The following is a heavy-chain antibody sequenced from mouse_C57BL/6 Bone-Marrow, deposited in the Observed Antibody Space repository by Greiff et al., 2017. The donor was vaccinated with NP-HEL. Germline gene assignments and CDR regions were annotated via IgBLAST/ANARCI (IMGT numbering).Heavy chain of an antibody. V-gene: IGHV14-4*01. CDR2: IDPENGDT. D-gene: IGHD2-3*01. J-gene: IGHJ4*01. CDR1: GFNIKDDY. CDR3: TFDGYYRNYYAMDY. Sequence: VQLQQSGAELVRPRASVKLSCTASGFNIKDDYMHWVKQRPEQGLEWIGWIDPENGDTEYASKFQGKATITADTSSNTAYLQLSSLTSEDTAVYYCTFDGYYRNYYAMDYWGQGTSVTVSS.